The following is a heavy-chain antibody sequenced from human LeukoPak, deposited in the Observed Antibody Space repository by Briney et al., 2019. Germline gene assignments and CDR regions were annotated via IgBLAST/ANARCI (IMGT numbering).Heavy chain of an antibody. V-gene: IGHV3-7*01. CDR1: GFNFSSYC. CDR3: VRDYYYGSGNDY. D-gene: IGHD3-10*01. CDR2: IKQDGGEK. J-gene: IGHJ4*02. Sequence: GGSLRLSCAASGFNFSSYCMNWVRQAPGKGLEWVAHIKQDGGEKYYVDSVKDRFTISRDNAKNSLYLQMNSLRAEDTAVYYCVRDYYYGSGNDYWGQGTLVTVSS.